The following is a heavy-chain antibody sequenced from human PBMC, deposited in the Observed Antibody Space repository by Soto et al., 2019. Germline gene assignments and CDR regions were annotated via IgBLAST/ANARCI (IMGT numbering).Heavy chain of an antibody. J-gene: IGHJ5*02. CDR3: ARDHEDYDFWSGYLGTGIKYNWFDP. Sequence: GGSLRLSCAASGFTFSSYSMNWVRQAPGKGLEWVSSISSSSSYIYYADSVKGRFTISRDNAKNSLYLQMNSLRAEDTAVYYCARDHEDYDFWSGYLGTGIKYNWFDPWGQGTLVTVSS. V-gene: IGHV3-21*01. CDR1: GFTFSSYS. D-gene: IGHD3-3*01. CDR2: ISSSSSYI.